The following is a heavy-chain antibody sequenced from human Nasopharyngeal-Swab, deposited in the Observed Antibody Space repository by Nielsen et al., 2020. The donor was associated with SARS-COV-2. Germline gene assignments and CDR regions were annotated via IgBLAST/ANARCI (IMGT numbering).Heavy chain of an antibody. D-gene: IGHD2-21*02. CDR1: GFTFSDYA. CDR3: ARFSRCDDDCPSDY. Sequence: GESLKISCATSGFTFSDYAMHWVRLAPGKGLEWVASITSRGDRTYYGDSVKGRFTIFRENYKNTLYLQLNSLRAEDTARYYCARFSRCDDDCPSDYWGQGTLVTVSS. V-gene: IGHV3-23*01. CDR2: ITSRGDRT. J-gene: IGHJ4*02.